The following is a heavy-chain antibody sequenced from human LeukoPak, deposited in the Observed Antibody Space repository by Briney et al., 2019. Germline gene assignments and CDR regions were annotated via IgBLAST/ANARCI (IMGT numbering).Heavy chain of an antibody. Sequence: SETLSLTCAVYGGSFSGYYWSWIRQPPGKGLEWIGEINHSGSTNYNPSLKSRVTISVDTSKKQFSLQLSSVTAADTAFYYCARKGGGQLVNTRRWFDPWGQGTPVTVSS. D-gene: IGHD6-13*01. CDR1: GGSFSGYY. J-gene: IGHJ5*02. CDR2: INHSGST. CDR3: ARKGGGQLVNTRRWFDP. V-gene: IGHV4-34*01.